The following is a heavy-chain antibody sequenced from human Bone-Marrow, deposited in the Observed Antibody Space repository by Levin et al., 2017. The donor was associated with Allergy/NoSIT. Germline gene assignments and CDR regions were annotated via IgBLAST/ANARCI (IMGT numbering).Heavy chain of an antibody. CDR1: GFKFNNFA. CDR3: AKDRGSGTYWSASFEH. D-gene: IGHD1-26*01. Sequence: GGSLRLSCTASGFKFNNFAIHWVRQAPGKGLQWVAVISYDSSEKKFADSVRGRFTISRDKNAVFLEMNSLLSEDTAMYYCAKDRGSGTYWSASFEHWGQGAQVTVS. J-gene: IGHJ4*02. CDR2: ISYDSSEK. V-gene: IGHV3-30*14.